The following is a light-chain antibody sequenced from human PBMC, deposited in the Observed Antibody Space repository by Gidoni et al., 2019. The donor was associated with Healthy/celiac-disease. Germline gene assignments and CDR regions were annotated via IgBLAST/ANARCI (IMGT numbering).Light chain of an antibody. CDR3: QQRSNRPT. CDR2: DAS. V-gene: IGKV3-11*01. J-gene: IGKJ1*01. Sequence: ELVLTQSPATLSLSPGERATLSCRASQSVSSYVAWYQQKPGEATRLLIYDASNRATGIPARFSGSGSGTDSTLTISSLEPEDFAVYYCQQRSNRPTFGQGTKVEIK. CDR1: QSVSSY.